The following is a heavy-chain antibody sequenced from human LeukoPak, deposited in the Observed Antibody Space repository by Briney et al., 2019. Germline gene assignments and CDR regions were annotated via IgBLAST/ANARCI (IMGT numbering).Heavy chain of an antibody. D-gene: IGHD2-15*01. CDR3: TTQGYCSGGSCFP. Sequence: GGSLRLSCAASGFTVSSNYMSWVRQAPGKGLEWVGRIKSKTDGGTTDYAAPVKGRFTISKDDSKNTLYLQMNSLKTEDTAVYYCTTQGYCSGGSCFPWGQGTLVTVSS. CDR2: IKSKTDGGTT. CDR1: GFTVSSNY. J-gene: IGHJ5*02. V-gene: IGHV3-15*01.